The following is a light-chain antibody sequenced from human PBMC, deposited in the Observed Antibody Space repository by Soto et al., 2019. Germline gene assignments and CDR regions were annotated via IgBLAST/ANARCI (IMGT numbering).Light chain of an antibody. J-gene: IGKJ1*01. CDR3: QQYTTSSWT. CDR2: GTS. Sequence: EVVLTKSPGTLSLSPGERATLSCRASHSVGSSYLAWYQQKPGQAPRVLIYGTSSRATGIPDRFSGSGSGTDFTLTISRLEPEDFAVYYCQQYTTSSWTFGQGTKVDIK. CDR1: HSVGSSY. V-gene: IGKV3-20*01.